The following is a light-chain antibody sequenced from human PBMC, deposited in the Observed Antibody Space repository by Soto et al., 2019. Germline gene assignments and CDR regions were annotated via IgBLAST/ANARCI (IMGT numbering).Light chain of an antibody. J-gene: IGLJ2*01. Sequence: QSVLTQPPSASGTPGQRVTISCSGSSSNIGSNYVSWYQQLPGTAPKLLIYDNNQRPSGVPDRFSGSKSGTSASLAISGLRSEDEADYYCAAWDDSLSVCFGGGTKLTVL. CDR2: DNN. V-gene: IGLV1-47*02. CDR1: SSNIGSNY. CDR3: AAWDDSLSVC.